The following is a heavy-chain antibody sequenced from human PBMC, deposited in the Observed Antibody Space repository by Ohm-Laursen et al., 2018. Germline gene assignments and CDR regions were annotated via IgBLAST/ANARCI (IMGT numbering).Heavy chain of an antibody. D-gene: IGHD3-3*01. CDR3: ARDLRTPYDFYGMDV. J-gene: IGHJ6*02. Sequence: SLRLSCAASGFTFSSYGMHWVRQAPGKGLEWVAAISTDGSNKNYAESLKGRFTISRDNSKNTLYLQMNSLRAEDTAVYYCARDLRTPYDFYGMDVWGQGTTVTVSS. V-gene: IGHV3-33*05. CDR2: ISTDGSNK. CDR1: GFTFSSYG.